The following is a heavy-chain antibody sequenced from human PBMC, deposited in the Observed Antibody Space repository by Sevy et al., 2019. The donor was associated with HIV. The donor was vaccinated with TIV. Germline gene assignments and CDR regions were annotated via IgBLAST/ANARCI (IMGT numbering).Heavy chain of an antibody. J-gene: IGHJ4*02. CDR1: GFTFSSYG. V-gene: IGHV3-49*04. Sequence: GGSLRLSCAASGFTFSSYGMHWVRQAPGKGLEWVGFIRSKAYGGTTEYAASVKGRFTISRDDSKSIAYLQMNSLKTEDTAVYYCTREIKYSSSRYGFDYWGQGTLVTVSS. CDR3: TREIKYSSSRYGFDY. D-gene: IGHD6-13*01. CDR2: IRSKAYGGTT.